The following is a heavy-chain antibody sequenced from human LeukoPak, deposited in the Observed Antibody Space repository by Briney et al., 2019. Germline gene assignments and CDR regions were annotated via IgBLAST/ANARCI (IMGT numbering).Heavy chain of an antibody. Sequence: GGSLRLSCAASGFTFSYYAMHWVRQAPGKGLEWVAVISNDGSNKYYPDSVKGRFTISRDHSKNTLYLQMGSLRAEDMAVYYCARLHGYALDYWGQGTLVTVSS. V-gene: IGHV3-30*15. J-gene: IGHJ4*02. D-gene: IGHD5-12*01. CDR1: GFTFSYYA. CDR2: ISNDGSNK. CDR3: ARLHGYALDY.